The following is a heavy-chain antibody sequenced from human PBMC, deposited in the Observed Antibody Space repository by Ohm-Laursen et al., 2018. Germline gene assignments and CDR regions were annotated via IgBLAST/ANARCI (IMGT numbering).Heavy chain of an antibody. V-gene: IGHV3-33*03. CDR3: AGDRNSNTWYYY. J-gene: IGHJ4*02. CDR1: GFPFSSYG. D-gene: IGHD6-13*01. CDR2: IWSNGIQK. Sequence: SLRLSCSASGFPFSSYGMHWVRQAPGKGLEWAAVIWSNGIQKKYAESAKGRFTISRDNAKNSLYLQMNSLRAEDTAVYYCAGDRNSNTWYYYWGQGTLVTVS.